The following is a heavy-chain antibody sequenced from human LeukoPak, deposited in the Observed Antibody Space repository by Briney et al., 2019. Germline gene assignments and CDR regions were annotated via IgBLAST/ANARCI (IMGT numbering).Heavy chain of an antibody. CDR3: ARGSGNYFDY. CDR2: IYHSGST. V-gene: IGHV4-30-2*01. D-gene: IGHD3-10*01. Sequence: SETLSRTCAVSGGSISSGGYSWSWIRQPPGKGLECIGYIYHSGSTYYNPSLKSRVTISVDRSKNQFSLKLSSVTAADTAVYYCARGSGNYFDYWGQGTLVTVSS. J-gene: IGHJ4*02. CDR1: GGSISSGGYS.